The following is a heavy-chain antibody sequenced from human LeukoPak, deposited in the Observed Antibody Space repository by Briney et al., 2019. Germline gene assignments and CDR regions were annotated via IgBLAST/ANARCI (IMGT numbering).Heavy chain of an antibody. V-gene: IGHV3-30*04. CDR1: RNDH. CDR3: SKDHQWEQERSFDY. D-gene: IGHD1-26*01. J-gene: IGHJ4*02. Sequence: GGSLRLSCTPSRNDHMHWVRQAPGKGLEWVAGISADGNGKYYADSVKGRFTISRDNSKNTLYLQMNSLRAEDTAVYYCSKDHQWEQERSFDYWGQGTLVTVSS. CDR2: ISADGNGK.